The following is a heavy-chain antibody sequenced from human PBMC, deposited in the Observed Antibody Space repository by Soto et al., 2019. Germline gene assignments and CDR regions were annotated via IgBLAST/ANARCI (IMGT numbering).Heavy chain of an antibody. J-gene: IGHJ3*02. V-gene: IGHV3-30*18. CDR1: GFTFSNYG. Sequence: GGSLRLSCAASGFTFSNYGMHWVRQAPGKGLEWVAVISYDGSNKYYADSVKGRFTISRDNSKNTLYLQMNSLRAEDTAVYYSAKDLGSGSYLFDAFDIWGQGTMVTVSS. CDR2: ISYDGSNK. D-gene: IGHD1-26*01. CDR3: AKDLGSGSYLFDAFDI.